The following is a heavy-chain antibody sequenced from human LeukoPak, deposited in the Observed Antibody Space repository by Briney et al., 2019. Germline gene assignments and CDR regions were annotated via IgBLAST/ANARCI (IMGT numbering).Heavy chain of an antibody. CDR3: AKDRGYSYGHPFHY. CDR1: GFTFSSYG. CDR2: VSYDGSNE. Sequence: GGSLRLSCAASGFTFSSYGMHWVRQAPGKGLEWVALVSYDGSNEYYADSVKGRFTISRDNSRNTLYLQMNSLRDEDTAVYYCAKDRGYSYGHPFHYWGQGTLVTVSS. D-gene: IGHD5-18*01. V-gene: IGHV3-30*18. J-gene: IGHJ4*02.